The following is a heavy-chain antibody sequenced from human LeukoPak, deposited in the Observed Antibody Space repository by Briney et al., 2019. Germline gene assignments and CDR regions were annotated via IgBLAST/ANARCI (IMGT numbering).Heavy chain of an antibody. CDR3: AKDLVGFLEWAYNWFDP. CDR2: IYSGGST. Sequence: QPGGSLRLSCAASGFTVSSNYMSWVRQAPGKGLEWVSVIYSGGSTYYADSVKGRFTISRDNSKNTLYLQMNSLRAEDTAVYYCAKDLVGFLEWAYNWFDPWGQGTLVTVSS. D-gene: IGHD3-3*01. CDR1: GFTVSSNY. V-gene: IGHV3-66*02. J-gene: IGHJ5*02.